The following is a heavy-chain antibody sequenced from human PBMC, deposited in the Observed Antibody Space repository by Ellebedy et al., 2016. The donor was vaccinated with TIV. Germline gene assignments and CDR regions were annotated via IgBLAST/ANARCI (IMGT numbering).Heavy chain of an antibody. V-gene: IGHV4-31*03. Sequence: SETLSLTXTVSGGSISSGGYYWSWIRQHPGKGLEWIGYIYYSGSTYYNPSLKSRVTISVDTSKNQFSLKLSSVTAADTAVYYCAREIRGPVRNSYYYYGMDVWGQGTTVTVSS. D-gene: IGHD1-26*01. CDR2: IYYSGST. CDR1: GGSISSGGYY. J-gene: IGHJ6*02. CDR3: AREIRGPVRNSYYYYGMDV.